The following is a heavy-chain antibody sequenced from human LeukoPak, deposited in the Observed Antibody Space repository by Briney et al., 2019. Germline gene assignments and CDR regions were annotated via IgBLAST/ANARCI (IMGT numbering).Heavy chain of an antibody. CDR3: AKDEAAPISWAWFDP. CDR2: ISYDGSNK. J-gene: IGHJ5*02. V-gene: IGHV3-30*18. Sequence: GGSLRLSCAASGFTFSSYGMHWVRQAPGKGLEWVAVISYDGSNKYYADSVKGRFTISRDNSKNTLYLQMNSLRAEDTAVYYCAKDEAAPISWAWFDPWGQGTLVTVSS. D-gene: IGHD2-15*01. CDR1: GFTFSSYG.